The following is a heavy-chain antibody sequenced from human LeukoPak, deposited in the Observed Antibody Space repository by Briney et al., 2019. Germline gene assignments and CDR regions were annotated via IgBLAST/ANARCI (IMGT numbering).Heavy chain of an antibody. CDR3: ARDSETGWYFDL. CDR2: IYSGGST. J-gene: IGHJ2*01. Sequence: GGSLRLSCAASGFTFSSYSMNWVRQAPGKGLEWVSVIYSGGSTYYADSVKGRFTISRDNSKNTLYLQMNSLRAEDTAVYYCARDSETGWYFDLWGRGTLVTVSS. CDR1: GFTFSSYS. V-gene: IGHV3-53*01.